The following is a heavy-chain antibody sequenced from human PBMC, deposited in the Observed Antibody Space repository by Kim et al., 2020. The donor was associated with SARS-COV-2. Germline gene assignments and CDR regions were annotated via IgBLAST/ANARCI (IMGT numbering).Heavy chain of an antibody. Sequence: SVKVSCKASGGTFSSYAISWVRQAPGQGLEWMGGIIPIFGTANYAQKFQGRVTITADESTSTAYMELSSLRSEDTAVYYCARAGWDSGYYYAPSWFDPWGQGTLVTVSS. CDR2: IIPIFGTA. CDR1: GGTFSSYA. V-gene: IGHV1-69*13. J-gene: IGHJ5*02. CDR3: ARAGWDSGYYYAPSWFDP. D-gene: IGHD3-22*01.